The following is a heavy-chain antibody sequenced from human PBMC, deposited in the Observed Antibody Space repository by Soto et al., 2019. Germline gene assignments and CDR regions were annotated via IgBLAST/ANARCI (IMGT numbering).Heavy chain of an antibody. CDR2: IYYSGST. CDR3: AAKNPPRRYFDWFDGGYDDY. J-gene: IGHJ4*02. V-gene: IGHV4-39*01. D-gene: IGHD3-9*01. Sequence: SETLSLTCIVSGGSISSSSYYWGWIRQPPGKGLEWIGNIYYSGSTYYNPSLKSRLTISVDTSKNQFSLKLSSVTAADTAVYYCAAKNPPRRYFDWFDGGYDDYWGQGTLVTVSS. CDR1: GGSISSSSYY.